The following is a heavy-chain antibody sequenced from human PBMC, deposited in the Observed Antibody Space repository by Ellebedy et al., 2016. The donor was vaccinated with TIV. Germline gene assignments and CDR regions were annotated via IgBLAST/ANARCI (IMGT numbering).Heavy chain of an antibody. V-gene: IGHV1-3*01. Sequence: AASAKVSCKASGYTFTSYAMHWVRQAPGQRLEWMGWINAGNGNTKYSQIFQGRVSITRDTSASTAYMELSSLRSEDTAVYYCARDPRNGWAPIDHWGQGTLVTVSS. D-gene: IGHD6-19*01. CDR2: INAGNGNT. CDR1: GYTFTSYA. CDR3: ARDPRNGWAPIDH. J-gene: IGHJ4*02.